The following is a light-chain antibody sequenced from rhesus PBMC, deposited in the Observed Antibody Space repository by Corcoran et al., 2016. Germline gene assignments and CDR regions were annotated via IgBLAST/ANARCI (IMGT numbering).Light chain of an antibody. CDR1: QSVGSY. V-gene: IGKV3-24*04. CDR2: GAS. CDR3: QQGTNLST. Sequence: ETVVTQSPATLALSPGERATLSCRASQSVGSYLAWYQQKPGQAPRLLIYGASSRAPGIPDRLSGSGSRTDFTRTISSLEPEDVGIYYCQQGTNLSTFGPGTKLDIK. J-gene: IGKJ3*01.